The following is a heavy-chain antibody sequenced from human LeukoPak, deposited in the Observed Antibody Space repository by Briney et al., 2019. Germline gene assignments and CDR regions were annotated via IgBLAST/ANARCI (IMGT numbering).Heavy chain of an antibody. D-gene: IGHD2-21*02. V-gene: IGHV1-46*01. Sequence: ASVKVSCKASGYTFTSYYMHWVRQAPGQGLEWMGIINPSGGSTSYAQKFQGRVTMTRDTSTSTVYMELSSLRSEDTAVYYRARGYCGGDCYAPAPRYYYYYGMDVWGQGTTVTVSS. CDR3: ARGYCGGDCYAPAPRYYYYYGMDV. CDR2: INPSGGST. CDR1: GYTFTSYY. J-gene: IGHJ6*02.